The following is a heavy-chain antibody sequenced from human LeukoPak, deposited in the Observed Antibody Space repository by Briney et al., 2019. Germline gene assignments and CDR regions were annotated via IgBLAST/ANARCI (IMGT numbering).Heavy chain of an antibody. CDR3: AKDRNSGKYYDY. CDR1: GLRFRNYG. D-gene: IGHD1-26*01. CDR2: IYYDGSNQ. J-gene: IGHJ4*02. Sequence: PGRSLRLSCVVSGLRFRNYGMHWVRQAPGKGMEWVAVIYYDGSNQYYADSVKGRFTVSRDNAKNTLYLQMDSLRAEDTAVYYCAKDRNSGKYYDYWGQGTLVTVSS. V-gene: IGHV3-33*06.